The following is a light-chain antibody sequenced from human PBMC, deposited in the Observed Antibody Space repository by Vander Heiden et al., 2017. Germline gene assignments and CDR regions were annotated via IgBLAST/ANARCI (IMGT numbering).Light chain of an antibody. J-gene: IGLJ2*01. CDR3: AAWDDSLSALV. Sequence: QSALPQPPSASGTPGQRVTISCSGSTTNVGVNYVYWYQQRPGTPPKHLIYRNNQRPSGVPDRFSGSKSGTSASLAISGLRSDDEAEYYCAAWDDSLSALVFGGGTKLTVL. V-gene: IGLV1-47*01. CDR2: RNN. CDR1: TTNVGVNY.